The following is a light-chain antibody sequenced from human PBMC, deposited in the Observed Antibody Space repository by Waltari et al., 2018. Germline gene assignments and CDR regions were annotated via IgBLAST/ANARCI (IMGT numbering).Light chain of an antibody. CDR1: SSDVGYYNY. CDR3: SSYAGNNFYV. V-gene: IGLV2-8*01. Sequence: QSALTQPPSASGSPGQSVTISCTGTSSDVGYYNYVSWYQQHPGKAPKLMIFEVSKRFSGVPVRFSGSKSANTASLTDSGLQAEDEADYYCSSYAGNNFYVFGTGTTVTVL. CDR2: EVS. J-gene: IGLJ1*01.